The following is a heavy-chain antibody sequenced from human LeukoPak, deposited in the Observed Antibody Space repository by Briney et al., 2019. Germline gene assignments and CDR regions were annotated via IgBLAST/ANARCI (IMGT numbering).Heavy chain of an antibody. D-gene: IGHD6-19*01. J-gene: IGHJ4*02. Sequence: ASVKVSCKASGYTFTAYYMHWVRQAPGQGLEWMGWINPNSGGTNYAQKFQGRVTMTRDTSISTAYMELSRLRSDDTAVCYFAPTVAGTGFDYWGQGALVRVAS. CDR1: GYTFTAYY. V-gene: IGHV1-2*02. CDR3: APTVAGTGFDY. CDR2: INPNSGGT.